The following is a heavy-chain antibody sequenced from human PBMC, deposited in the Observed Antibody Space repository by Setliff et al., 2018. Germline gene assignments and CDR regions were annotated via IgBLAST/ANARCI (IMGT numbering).Heavy chain of an antibody. CDR2: INHSGST. CDR1: GGSFSGYY. V-gene: IGHV4-34*01. Sequence: SETLSLTCAVYGGSFSGYYWSWIRQPPGKGLEWIGEINHSGSTNYSPSLKSRVTMSVDTSKNHVSLKLSSVTAADTAVYYCARTGTYRYFDYWGQGALVTVSS. D-gene: IGHD1-1*01. CDR3: ARTGTYRYFDY. J-gene: IGHJ4*02.